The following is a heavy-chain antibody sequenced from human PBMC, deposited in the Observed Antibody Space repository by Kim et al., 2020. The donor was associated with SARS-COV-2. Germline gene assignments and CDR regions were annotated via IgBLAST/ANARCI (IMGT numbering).Heavy chain of an antibody. CDR2: IYYSGST. Sequence: SETLSLTCTVSGGSISSYYWSWIRQPPGKGLEWIGYIYYSGSTNYNPSLKSRVTISVDTSKNQFSLKLSSVTAADTAVYYCARAVAHYDRGWFDPWGQGTLVTVSS. CDR3: ARAVAHYDRGWFDP. CDR1: GGSISSYY. V-gene: IGHV4-59*13. D-gene: IGHD3-16*01. J-gene: IGHJ5*02.